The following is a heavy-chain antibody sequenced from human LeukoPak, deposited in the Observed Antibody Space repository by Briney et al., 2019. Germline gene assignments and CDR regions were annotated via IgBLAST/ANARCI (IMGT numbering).Heavy chain of an antibody. J-gene: IGHJ4*02. V-gene: IGHV3-13*01. CDR1: GFTFSSYD. CDR2: IGTAGDT. CDR3: ARAPKGSYGPDY. Sequence: PGGSLRLSCAASGFTFSSYDMHWVRQATGKGLEWVSAIGTAGDTYYPGSVKGRFTISRENAKNSLYLQMNSLRAGDTAVYYCARAPKGSYGPDYWGQGTLVTVSS. D-gene: IGHD3-16*01.